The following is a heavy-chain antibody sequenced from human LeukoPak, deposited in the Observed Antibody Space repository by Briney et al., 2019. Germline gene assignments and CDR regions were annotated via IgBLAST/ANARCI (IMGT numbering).Heavy chain of an antibody. Sequence: GGSLRLSCAASGFTFSSYAMSWVRQAPGKGLEWVSAISGSGGSTYYADSVKGRFTISRDNSRNTPYLQMNSLRAEDTAVYYCATIAVAGTPYYFDYWGQGTLVTVSS. V-gene: IGHV3-23*01. J-gene: IGHJ4*02. CDR2: ISGSGGST. CDR1: GFTFSSYA. D-gene: IGHD6-19*01. CDR3: ATIAVAGTPYYFDY.